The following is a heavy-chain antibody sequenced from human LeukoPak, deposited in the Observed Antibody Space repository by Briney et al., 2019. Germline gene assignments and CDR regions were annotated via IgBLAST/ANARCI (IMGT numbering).Heavy chain of an antibody. V-gene: IGHV3-21*01. J-gene: IGHJ4*02. CDR1: GFTFGSYS. D-gene: IGHD6-6*01. CDR3: ARGVGYSSSSFQDY. CDR2: ISSSSSYI. Sequence: GGSLRLSCAASGFTFGSYSMNWVRQAPGKGLEWVSSISSSSSYIYYADSVKGRFTISRDNAKNSLYLQMNSLRAEDTAVYYCARGVGYSSSSFQDYWGQGTLVTVSS.